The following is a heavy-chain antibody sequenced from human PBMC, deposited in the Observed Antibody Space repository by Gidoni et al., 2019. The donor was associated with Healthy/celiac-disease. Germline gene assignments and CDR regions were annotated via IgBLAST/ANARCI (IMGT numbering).Heavy chain of an antibody. J-gene: IGHJ5*02. CDR1: GGSFSGYY. V-gene: IGHV4-34*01. D-gene: IGHD6-19*01. CDR3: ARLSYSSGSRWFDP. Sequence: QVQLQQWGAGLLKPSETLSLTCAVYGGSFSGYYWSLIRQPPGKGLEWIGEINHSGSTNYNPSLKSRVTISVDTSKNQFSLKLSSVTAADTAVYYCARLSYSSGSRWFDPWGQGTLVTVSS. CDR2: INHSGST.